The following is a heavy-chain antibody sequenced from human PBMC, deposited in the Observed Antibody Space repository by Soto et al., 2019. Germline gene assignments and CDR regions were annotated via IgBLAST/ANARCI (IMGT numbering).Heavy chain of an antibody. J-gene: IGHJ6*02. V-gene: IGHV1-58*02. Sequence: QMQLVQSGPEVKKPGTSVKVSCKASGFTFTSSAMQWVRQARGQRLEWIGWIVVGSGNTNYAQKFQERVTITRDMSTSTAYMELSSLRSEDTAVYYCAADQDGSGWNTYYYYGMDVWGQGTTVTVSS. D-gene: IGHD6-19*01. CDR2: IVVGSGNT. CDR3: AADQDGSGWNTYYYYGMDV. CDR1: GFTFTSSA.